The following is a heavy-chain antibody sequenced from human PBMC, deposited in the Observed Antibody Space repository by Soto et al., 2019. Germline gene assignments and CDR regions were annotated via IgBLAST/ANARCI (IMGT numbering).Heavy chain of an antibody. CDR3: ARSPHSSGLVNY. D-gene: IGHD3-22*01. Sequence: ASVKVSCKASGYTFTSYDINWVRQATGQGLEWMGWMNPNSGNTGYAQKFQGRVTMTRNTSISTAYMELSSLRSEDTAVYYCARSPHSSGLVNYWGQGTLGTVSS. CDR1: GYTFTSYD. V-gene: IGHV1-8*01. CDR2: MNPNSGNT. J-gene: IGHJ4*02.